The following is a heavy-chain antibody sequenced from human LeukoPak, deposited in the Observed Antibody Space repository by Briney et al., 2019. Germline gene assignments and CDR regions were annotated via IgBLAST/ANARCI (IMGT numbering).Heavy chain of an antibody. J-gene: IGHJ4*02. V-gene: IGHV1-69-2*01. CDR3: ATSKYSGNHPLDY. CDR2: VDPENGGI. CDR1: GYTFTDSY. Sequence: ASVKVSCKASGYTFTDSYMHWVQQAPGKGLEWMGRVDPENGGIVYAEKFQGRVTITADTSTDTAYMELGSLRSEDTAVYYCATSKYSGNHPLDYWGQGNLVTVSS. D-gene: IGHD1-26*01.